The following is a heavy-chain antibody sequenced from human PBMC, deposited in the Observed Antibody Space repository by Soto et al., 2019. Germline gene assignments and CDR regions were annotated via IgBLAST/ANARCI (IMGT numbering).Heavy chain of an antibody. J-gene: IGHJ6*02. Sequence: ASVKVSSKASGFTFTGSAVQWVRQARGQRLEWIGWIVVGSGNTNYAQKFQERVTITRDMSTSTAYMELSSLRSEDTAVYYCAAGGATREYYYYYYGMDVWGQGTTVTVSS. CDR1: GFTFTGSA. V-gene: IGHV1-58*01. CDR3: AAGGATREYYYYYYGMDV. CDR2: IVVGSGNT. D-gene: IGHD1-26*01.